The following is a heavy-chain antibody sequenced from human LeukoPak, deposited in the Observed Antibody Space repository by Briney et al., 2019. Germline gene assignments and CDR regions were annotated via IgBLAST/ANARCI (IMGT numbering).Heavy chain of an antibody. CDR2: INRDGSEK. D-gene: IGHD2/OR15-2a*01. Sequence: PGGSLRLSCAASGFTFSTYWMSWVRQALGKGLEWVANINRDGSEKYYGDSVKGRFTISRDNAENSLFLQMNSLRADDTAVYYCAKWGPYCNSNYCPALDYWGQGALVTVSS. J-gene: IGHJ4*02. V-gene: IGHV3-7*01. CDR3: AKWGPYCNSNYCPALDY. CDR1: GFTFSTYW.